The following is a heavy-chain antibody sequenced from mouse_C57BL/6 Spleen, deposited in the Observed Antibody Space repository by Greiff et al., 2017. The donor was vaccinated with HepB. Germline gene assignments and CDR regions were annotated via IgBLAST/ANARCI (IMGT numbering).Heavy chain of an antibody. D-gene: IGHD1-1*01. CDR2: IDPSDSET. Sequence: QVQLQQPGAELVRPGSSVKLSCKASGYTFTSYWMHWVKQRPIQGLEWIGNIDPSDSETHYNQKFKDKATLTVDKSSSTAYMQHSSLTSEDSAVYYCARVHYGSSYEGGFAYWGQGTLVTVAA. CDR3: ARVHYGSSYEGGFAY. V-gene: IGHV1-52*01. J-gene: IGHJ3*01. CDR1: GYTFTSYW.